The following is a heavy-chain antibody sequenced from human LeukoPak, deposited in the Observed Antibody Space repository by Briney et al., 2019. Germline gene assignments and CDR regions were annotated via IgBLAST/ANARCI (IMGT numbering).Heavy chain of an antibody. V-gene: IGHV4-61*02. Sequence: SETLSLTCTVSGGSINSGSYYWSWIRQPAGKGLEWIGRIYTSGSTNYNPSLKSRVTMSVDTSKNQFSLKLSSVTAADTAVYYCAREGAWGYYWYYFDYWGQGTLVTVSS. CDR1: GGSINSGSYY. CDR3: AREGAWGYYWYYFDY. CDR2: IYTSGST. J-gene: IGHJ4*02. D-gene: IGHD1-1*01.